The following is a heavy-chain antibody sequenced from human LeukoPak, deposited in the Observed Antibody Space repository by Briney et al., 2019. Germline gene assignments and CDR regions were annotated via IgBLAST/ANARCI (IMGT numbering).Heavy chain of an antibody. CDR2: ITPGGNTK. J-gene: IGHJ4*02. V-gene: IGHV3-23*01. Sequence: GGTLRLSCAASGSSFSSNDLTWVRQPPGQGLECVSDITPGGNTKYYAYPVRGRFTTSRDNYKNTLYLQLNSLRAEDTAIYCCAKAYGTNGYYQLPIDFWGQGTLVTVSS. CDR1: GSSFSSND. D-gene: IGHD3-22*01. CDR3: AKAYGTNGYYQLPIDF.